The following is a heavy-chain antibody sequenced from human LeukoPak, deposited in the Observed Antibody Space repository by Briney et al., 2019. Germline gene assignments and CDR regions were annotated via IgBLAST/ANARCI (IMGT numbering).Heavy chain of an antibody. V-gene: IGHV4-31*03. CDR2: IYYSGTT. Sequence: SETLSLTCTVSGGSISSGGYYWSWIRQHPGKGLEWIGCIYYSGTTYYHPSLTSRVVISVDTSKNQFSLKLSSVTAADTAVYYCARSGTVTTWNYWGQGTLVTVSS. D-gene: IGHD4-17*01. CDR1: GGSISSGGYY. J-gene: IGHJ4*02. CDR3: ARSGTVTTWNY.